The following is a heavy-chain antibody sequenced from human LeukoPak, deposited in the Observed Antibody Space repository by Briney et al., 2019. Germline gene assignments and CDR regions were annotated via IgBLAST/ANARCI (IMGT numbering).Heavy chain of an antibody. CDR3: AREPLSSGWYEDIWFDP. J-gene: IGHJ5*02. Sequence: PGGSLRLSCAASGFTFSSYSMNWVRQAPGKGLEWVSSISSSSSYIYYADSVKGRFTISRDNAKNSLYLQMNSLRAEDTAVYYCAREPLSSGWYEDIWFDPWGQGTLVTVSS. CDR2: ISSSSSYI. V-gene: IGHV3-21*01. CDR1: GFTFSSYS. D-gene: IGHD6-19*01.